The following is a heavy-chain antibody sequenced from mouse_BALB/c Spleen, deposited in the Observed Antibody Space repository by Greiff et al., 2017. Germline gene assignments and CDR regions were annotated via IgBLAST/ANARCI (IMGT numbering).Heavy chain of an antibody. Sequence: EVNVVESGGGLVKPGGSLKLSCAASGFAFSSYDMSWVRQTPEKRLEWVAYISSGGGSTYYPDTVKGRFTISRDNAKNTLYLQMSSLKSEDTAMYYCARHPWYFDVWGAGTTVTVSS. CDR2: ISSGGGST. J-gene: IGHJ1*01. CDR1: GFAFSSYD. CDR3: ARHPWYFDV. V-gene: IGHV5-12-1*01.